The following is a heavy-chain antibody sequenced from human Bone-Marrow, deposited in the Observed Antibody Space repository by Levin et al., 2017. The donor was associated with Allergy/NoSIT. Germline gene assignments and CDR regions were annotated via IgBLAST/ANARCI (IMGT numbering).Heavy chain of an antibody. CDR1: GYKFTSYY. CDR2: IDPSDSYS. Sequence: PGESLKISCQGSGYKFTSYYIFWVRQMAGKGPELMGRIDPSDSYSIYSPSFEGHVTFSIDKTINTAYLQWNSLRASDTANYYCATSYWGNGWYFDLWGRGTLVTVSS. V-gene: IGHV5-10-1*01. J-gene: IGHJ2*01. D-gene: IGHD7-27*01. CDR3: ATSYWGNGWYFDL.